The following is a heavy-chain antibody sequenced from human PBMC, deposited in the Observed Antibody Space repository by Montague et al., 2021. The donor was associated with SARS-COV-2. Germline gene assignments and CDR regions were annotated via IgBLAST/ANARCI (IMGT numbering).Heavy chain of an antibody. J-gene: IGHJ6*03. CDR2: ITYDGSNK. CDR1: GFTFSSYA. Sequence: SLRLSCAASGFTFSSYAMHWVRQAPGKGLEWVAAITYDGSNKYYAAAVKGRFTISRHNSRNTLYLQMNSLRAEDTAVYYCARGAGSTIIAEFIPGYYYMDVWGKGNTVTVSS. V-gene: IGHV3-30*04. D-gene: IGHD3-3*01. CDR3: ARGAGSTIIAEFIPGYYYMDV.